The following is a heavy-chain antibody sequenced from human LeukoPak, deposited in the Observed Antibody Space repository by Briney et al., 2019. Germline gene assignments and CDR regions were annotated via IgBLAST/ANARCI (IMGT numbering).Heavy chain of an antibody. Sequence: PGGSLRLSCAASGFTFSSYWMHWVRQAPGKGLVWVSRINSDGSSTSYADSVKGRFTISRDNAKNTLYLQMNSLRAEDTAVYYCARDSNDEIVLRFLARSGMDVWGQGTTVTVSS. CDR2: INSDGSST. CDR1: GFTFSSYW. CDR3: ARDSNDEIVLRFLARSGMDV. D-gene: IGHD3-3*01. V-gene: IGHV3-74*01. J-gene: IGHJ6*02.